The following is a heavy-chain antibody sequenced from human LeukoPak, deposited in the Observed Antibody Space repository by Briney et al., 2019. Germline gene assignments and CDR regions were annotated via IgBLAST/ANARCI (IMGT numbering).Heavy chain of an antibody. CDR2: IYPGDSDT. J-gene: IGHJ3*02. D-gene: IGHD3-9*01. CDR1: GYSFTSYW. Sequence: GESLKISCKGSGYSFTSYWIGWVRQMPGKGLEWMGIIYPGDSDTRYSPSFQGQVTISADKPISTAYLQWSSLKASDTAMYYCASLYYDILTGYWNDAFDIWGQGTMVTVSS. CDR3: ASLYYDILTGYWNDAFDI. V-gene: IGHV5-51*04.